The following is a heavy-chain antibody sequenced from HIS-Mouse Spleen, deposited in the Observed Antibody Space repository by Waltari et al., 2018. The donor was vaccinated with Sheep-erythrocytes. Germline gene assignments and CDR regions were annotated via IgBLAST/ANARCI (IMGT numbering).Heavy chain of an antibody. CDR1: GYTFTSDY. CDR3: ARVPDDAFDI. V-gene: IGHV1-46*03. Sequence: QVQLVQSGAEVKKPGASVKVSCKASGYTFTSDYMHWVRQAPGQGLEWMGIIDPSGGSTSYAQKCQGRVTMTRDTSTSTVYMELSSLRSEDTAVYYCARVPDDAFDIWGQGTMVTVSS. CDR2: IDPSGGST. J-gene: IGHJ3*02.